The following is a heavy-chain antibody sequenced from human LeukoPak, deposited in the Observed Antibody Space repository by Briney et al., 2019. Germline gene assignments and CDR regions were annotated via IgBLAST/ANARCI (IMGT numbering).Heavy chain of an antibody. CDR3: AKGRGTTVTSAANY. CDR1: GFTFSSYA. D-gene: IGHD4-17*01. V-gene: IGHV3-23*01. Sequence: AGSLRLSCAASGFTFSSYAMSWVRQAPGKGLEWVSSIGGSGDNTFYADSVKDRFTISRDNSKNTLFLQMNSLRAEDTAVYCAKGRGTTVTSAANYWGEGTLLTVSS. CDR2: IGGSGDNT. J-gene: IGHJ4*02.